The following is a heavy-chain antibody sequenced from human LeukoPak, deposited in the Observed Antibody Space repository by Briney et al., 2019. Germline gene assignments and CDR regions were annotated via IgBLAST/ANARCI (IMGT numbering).Heavy chain of an antibody. D-gene: IGHD3-22*01. CDR3: ARDPPYYYDSSGPDDY. V-gene: IGHV1-2*02. Sequence: ASVKVSCKASGYTFTGYYMHWVRQAPGQGLEWMGWINPNSGGTNYAQKFQGRVAMARDTSISTAYMELSRLRSDDTAVYYCARDPPYYYDSSGPDDYWGQGTLVTVSS. J-gene: IGHJ4*02. CDR1: GYTFTGYY. CDR2: INPNSGGT.